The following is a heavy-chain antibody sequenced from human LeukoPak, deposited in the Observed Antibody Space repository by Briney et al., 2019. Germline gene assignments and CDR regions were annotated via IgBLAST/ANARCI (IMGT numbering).Heavy chain of an antibody. Sequence: GGPLRLSCAASGFTFSSYGMHWVRQAPGKGLEWVAVISYDGSNKYYADSVKGRFTISRDNSKNTLYLQMNSLRAEDTAVYYCAKDLNDSSGYGLDDAFDIWGQGTMVTVSS. J-gene: IGHJ3*02. D-gene: IGHD3-22*01. CDR1: GFTFSSYG. CDR3: AKDLNDSSGYGLDDAFDI. V-gene: IGHV3-30*18. CDR2: ISYDGSNK.